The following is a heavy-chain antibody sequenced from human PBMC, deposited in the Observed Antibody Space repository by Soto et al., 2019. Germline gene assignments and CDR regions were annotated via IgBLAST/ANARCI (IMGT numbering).Heavy chain of an antibody. CDR2: INPIGGST. D-gene: IGHD2-2*01. J-gene: IGHJ6*02. Sequence: ASVKVSCKASGYTFTSYYMHWVRQAPGQGLEWMGIINPIGGSTSYAQKFQGRVTMTRDTSTSTIYMELSSLRSEDTAVYYCARDPLASGYGTTTSCYYYGMDVWGQGTTVTVSS. V-gene: IGHV1-46*01. CDR1: GYTFTSYY. CDR3: ARDPLASGYGTTTSCYYYGMDV.